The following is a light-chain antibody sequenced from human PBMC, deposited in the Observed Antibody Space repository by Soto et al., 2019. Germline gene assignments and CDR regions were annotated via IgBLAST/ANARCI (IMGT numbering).Light chain of an antibody. CDR2: AAS. V-gene: IGKV1-27*01. J-gene: IGKJ4*01. CDR3: QNYNSAPLT. CDR1: QGITYY. Sequence: RVTITCRASQGITYYLAWYQQKPGKVPKLLIYAASTLQSGVPSRFSGGGSGADFTLTISSLQPEDVATYYCQNYNSAPLTFGGGTKVDIK.